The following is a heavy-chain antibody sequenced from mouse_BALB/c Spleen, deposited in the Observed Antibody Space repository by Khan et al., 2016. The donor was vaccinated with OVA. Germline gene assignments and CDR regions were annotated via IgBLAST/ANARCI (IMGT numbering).Heavy chain of an antibody. V-gene: IGHV1-5*01. CDR3: TRGGYSSFAY. D-gene: IGHD2-12*01. Sequence: VQLQQSGTVLARPGASVKMSCKTSGYSFPSYLIPWLNRRPERGQEWIGDIYPENKETPYNRKFKDKAKLTAGKSASTAYIELSSLTNEDFAVYYCTRGGYSSFAYWGQGTLVTVSA. CDR1: GYSFPSYL. CDR2: IYPENKET. J-gene: IGHJ3*01.